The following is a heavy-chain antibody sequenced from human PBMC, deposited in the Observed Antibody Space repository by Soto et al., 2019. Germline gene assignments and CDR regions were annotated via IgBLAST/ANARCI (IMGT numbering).Heavy chain of an antibody. V-gene: IGHV6-1*01. J-gene: IGHJ6*02. D-gene: IGHD1-1*01. CDR1: GDSVSRNSAA. CDR2: TYYGSKWYN. CDR3: ARHTVERPYFYYYFAMDV. Sequence: SQTLSLTCAISGDSVSRNSAAWNWIRQSPSRGLEWLGRTYYGSKWYNDYAVSVKSRITINPDTSKNQSSLHLNSVTPEDTAVYYGARHTVERPYFYYYFAMDVWGQGTTLTVSS.